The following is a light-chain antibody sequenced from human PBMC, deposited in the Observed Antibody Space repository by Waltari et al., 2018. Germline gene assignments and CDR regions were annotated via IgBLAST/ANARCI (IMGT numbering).Light chain of an antibody. J-gene: IGKJ1*01. CDR1: QNIGRY. Sequence: DIQITQSPSSLSASVGDRVTITCRAGQNIGRYLNWYQQKPGKAPQVLISAASSLQSGVQPRFSGSGSGTDFTLTISSLQPEDFATYYCQQSDSAPWTFGQGTKVEVK. CDR3: QQSDSAPWT. V-gene: IGKV1-39*01. CDR2: AAS.